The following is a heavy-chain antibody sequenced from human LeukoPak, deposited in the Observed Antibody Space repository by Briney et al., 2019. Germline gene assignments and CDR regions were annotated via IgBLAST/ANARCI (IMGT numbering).Heavy chain of an antibody. J-gene: IGHJ4*02. V-gene: IGHV5-51*01. Sequence: GESLKIPCKASGYTFTNYWIGWVRQMPGKGLEWIGTIYPGDSDTRYSPSFHGQVTISADKSISTAYLQWSSLKASDTAMYYCARQVGSSWYTGFDYWGQGTLVTVSS. D-gene: IGHD6-13*01. CDR2: IYPGDSDT. CDR1: GYTFTNYW. CDR3: ARQVGSSWYTGFDY.